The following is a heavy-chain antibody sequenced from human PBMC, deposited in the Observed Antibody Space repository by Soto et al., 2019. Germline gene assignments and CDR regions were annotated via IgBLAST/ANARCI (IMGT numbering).Heavy chain of an antibody. CDR3: AGRCDSTSCLAHFDY. Sequence: SVKVSCKASGGTFNNYVINWVRQAPGQGPEWMGGIIPIFGTANYAQKFQGRVTITADKSTSTAYMELNSLRSEDTAVYYCAGRCDSTSCLAHFDYWGQGTLVTVSS. CDR1: GGTFNNYV. V-gene: IGHV1-69*06. J-gene: IGHJ4*02. D-gene: IGHD2-2*01. CDR2: IIPIFGTA.